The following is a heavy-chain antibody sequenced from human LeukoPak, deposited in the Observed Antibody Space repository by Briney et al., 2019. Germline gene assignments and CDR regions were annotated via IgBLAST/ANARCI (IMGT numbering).Heavy chain of an antibody. V-gene: IGHV4-4*07. J-gene: IGHJ6*02. D-gene: IGHD3-3*01. CDR2: IYTSGST. CDR3: ARDMSRDDFWSGYLVLGMDV. CDR1: GGSISSYY. Sequence: LETLSLTCTVSGGSISSYYWSWIRQPAGKGLEWIGRIYTSGSTNYNPSLKSRVTMSVDTSKNQFSLKLSSVTAADTAVYYCARDMSRDDFWSGYLVLGMDVWGQGTTVTVSS.